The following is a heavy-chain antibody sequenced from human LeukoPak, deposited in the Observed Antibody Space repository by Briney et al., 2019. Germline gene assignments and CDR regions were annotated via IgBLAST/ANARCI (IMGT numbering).Heavy chain of an antibody. CDR2: IYYSGST. D-gene: IGHD6-6*01. CDR1: GGSISSYY. CDR3: ARIEYSSSGSFDY. V-gene: IGHV4-59*01. J-gene: IGHJ4*02. Sequence: SETLSLTCTVSGGSISSYYWSWIRQPPGKGLEWIGYIYYSGSTNYNPSLKSRVTISVDTSKNQFSLELSSVTAADTAVYYCARIEYSSSGSFDYWGQGTLVTVSS.